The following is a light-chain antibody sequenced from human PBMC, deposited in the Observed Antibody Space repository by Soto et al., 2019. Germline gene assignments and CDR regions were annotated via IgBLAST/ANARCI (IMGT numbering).Light chain of an antibody. Sequence: QSALTQPPSASGTPGQRVTIFCSGSNSNIGSNTVNWYQQLPGTAPKLLIYYDNLRPSGVPDRISGSKSGTSASLAISGLQSDDVADYYCAAWDNSLNGRVFGTGTKVTVL. V-gene: IGLV1-44*01. CDR3: AAWDNSLNGRV. CDR1: NSNIGSNT. CDR2: YDN. J-gene: IGLJ1*01.